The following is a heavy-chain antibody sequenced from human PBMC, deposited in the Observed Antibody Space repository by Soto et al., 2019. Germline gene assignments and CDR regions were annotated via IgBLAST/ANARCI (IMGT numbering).Heavy chain of an antibody. CDR2: ISYDGRNK. V-gene: IGHV3-30*04. J-gene: IGHJ5*02. D-gene: IGHD6-19*01. CDR1: GFTFSSYA. Sequence: QVQLVESGGGVVQPGRSLRLSCAASGFTFSSYAMHWVRQAPGKGLEWVAVISYDGRNKYYADSVKGRFTISRDNSKNTLYLQMNSLRAEDTAVYYCARQEEAVAGTFDPWGQGTLGTVSS. CDR3: ARQEEAVAGTFDP.